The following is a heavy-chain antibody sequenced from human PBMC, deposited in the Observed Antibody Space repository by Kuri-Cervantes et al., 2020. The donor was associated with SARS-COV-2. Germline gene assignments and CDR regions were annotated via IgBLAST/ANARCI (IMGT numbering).Heavy chain of an antibody. Sequence: GGSLRLSCAASGFTFSSYWMHWVRQAPGKGLEWVGRIKSKTDGGTTDYAAPVKGRFTISRDDSKNTLYPQMNSLKTEDTAVYYCTSHDFWSGIFFDYWGQGTLVTVSS. CDR3: TSHDFWSGIFFDY. D-gene: IGHD3-3*01. J-gene: IGHJ4*02. CDR2: IKSKTDGGTT. CDR1: GFTFSSYW. V-gene: IGHV3-15*01.